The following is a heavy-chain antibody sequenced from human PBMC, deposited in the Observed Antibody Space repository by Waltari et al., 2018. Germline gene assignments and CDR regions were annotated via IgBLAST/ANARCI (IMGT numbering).Heavy chain of an antibody. V-gene: IGHV3-23*01. D-gene: IGHD1-7*01. Sequence: EVQLLESGGGLVQPGGSLRLSCAASGFTFSSYAMSWVRQAPGKGLEWVSAISGSGGSTHYADSVKCRLTNSGDNSKNTLYLQMNSLRAEYTAVYYCVVVGELRSFDYWGQGTLVTVAS. CDR1: GFTFSSYA. CDR3: VVVGELRSFDY. CDR2: ISGSGGST. J-gene: IGHJ4*02.